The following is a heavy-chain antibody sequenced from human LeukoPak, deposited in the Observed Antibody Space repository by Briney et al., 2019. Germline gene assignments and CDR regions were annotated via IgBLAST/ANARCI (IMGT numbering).Heavy chain of an antibody. CDR1: GFTFSSYS. D-gene: IGHD3-3*01. CDR2: ISSSSSYI. V-gene: IGHV3-21*01. Sequence: GGSLRLSCAASGFTFSSYSINWVRQAPGKGLEWVSSISSSSSYIYYADSVKGRFTTSRDNAKNSLYLQMNSLRAEDTAVYYCARDSSPSDFWSGYSPYYFDYWGQGTLVTVSS. J-gene: IGHJ4*02. CDR3: ARDSSPSDFWSGYSPYYFDY.